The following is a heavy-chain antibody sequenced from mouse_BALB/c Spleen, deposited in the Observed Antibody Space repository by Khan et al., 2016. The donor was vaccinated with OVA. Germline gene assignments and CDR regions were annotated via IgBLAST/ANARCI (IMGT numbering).Heavy chain of an antibody. CDR1: GYSITSDYA. D-gene: IGHD1-1*01. Sequence: EVQLQESGPGLVKPSQSLSLTCTVTGYSITSDYAWNWIRQFPGNKLEWMGYISYSGSANYNPSLKSRISITRDTSENQFFLQLNSVTTEDTATXYCARRYYYGHGYFDVWGAGTTVTISS. J-gene: IGHJ1*01. CDR3: ARRYYYGHGYFDV. CDR2: ISYSGSA. V-gene: IGHV3-2*02.